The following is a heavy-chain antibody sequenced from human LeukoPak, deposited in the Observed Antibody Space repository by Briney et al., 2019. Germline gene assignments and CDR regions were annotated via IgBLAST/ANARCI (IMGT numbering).Heavy chain of an antibody. CDR3: ARGGSVVVTAGWSYYYYMDV. CDR2: INPNSGGT. V-gene: IGHV1-2*02. D-gene: IGHD2-21*02. CDR1: GYTFTGYY. J-gene: IGHJ6*03. Sequence: GASVKVSCKASGYTFTGYYMHWVRQAPGQGLEWMGWINPNSGGTNYAQKFQGRVTMTRDTSISTAYMELSSLRSDDTAVYYCARGGSVVVTAGWSYYYYMDVWGKGTTVTVSS.